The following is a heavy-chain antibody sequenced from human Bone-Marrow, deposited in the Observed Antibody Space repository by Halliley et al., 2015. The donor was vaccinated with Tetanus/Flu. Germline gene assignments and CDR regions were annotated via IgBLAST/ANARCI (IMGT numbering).Heavy chain of an antibody. D-gene: IGHD2-2*01. V-gene: IGHV4-30-2*03. J-gene: IGHJ4*02. CDR2: IYYSGTT. Sequence: GNIYYSGTTSYHPPLQSRVPISVGTSKNQFSLNLNSVTAADAAVYYCARYALVPSDHIYFGYWGQGTLVTVSS. CDR3: ARYALVPSDHIYFGY.